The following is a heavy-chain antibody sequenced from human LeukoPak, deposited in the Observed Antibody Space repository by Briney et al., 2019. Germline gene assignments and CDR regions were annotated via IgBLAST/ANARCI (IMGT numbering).Heavy chain of an antibody. Sequence: GEFLKISCKASGNSFTTYWNGWVRQMPGEGLEWMGIIYPGGSDTRYGPSLQGKVTISADKAISTAYLKWSSLKASDTAMNYCARWLGGYTGFLDYWGQEPLVTVSS. V-gene: IGHV5-51*01. CDR2: IYPGGSDT. J-gene: IGHJ4*02. CDR3: ARWLGGYTGFLDY. CDR1: GNSFTTYW. D-gene: IGHD1-26*01.